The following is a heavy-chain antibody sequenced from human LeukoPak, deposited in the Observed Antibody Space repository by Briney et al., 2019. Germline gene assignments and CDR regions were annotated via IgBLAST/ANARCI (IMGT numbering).Heavy chain of an antibody. V-gene: IGHV1-18*01. CDR2: ISAYNGNT. Sequence: GASVKVSCKASGYTFTSLGISWVRQAPGQGLEWMGWISAYNGNTKSAQKFQGRVTLTTDTSTSTAYMELRSLRSDDTAVFYCVRDLGVDTSMIFFDYWGQGTLVTVSS. CDR3: VRDLGVDTSMIFFDY. CDR1: GYTFTSLG. D-gene: IGHD5-18*01. J-gene: IGHJ4*02.